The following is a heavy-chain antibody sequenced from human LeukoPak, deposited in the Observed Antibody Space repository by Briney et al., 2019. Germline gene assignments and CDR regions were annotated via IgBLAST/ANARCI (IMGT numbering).Heavy chain of an antibody. V-gene: IGHV4-34*01. D-gene: IGHD4-17*01. J-gene: IGHJ6*03. CDR1: GGSFSGYY. CDR3: ARGRGTTVTYYHYYMDV. CDR2: INHIGST. Sequence: PSETLSLTCAVDGGSFSGYYWSWIRQPPGKGLEWIGEINHIGSTTYNPSLKSRVTISVDTSKNQFSLKLSSVPAADPALYSCARGRGTTVTYYHYYMDVWGKGTTVTVSS.